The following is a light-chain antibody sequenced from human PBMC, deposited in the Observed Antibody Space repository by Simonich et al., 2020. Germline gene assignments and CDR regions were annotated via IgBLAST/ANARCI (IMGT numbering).Light chain of an antibody. CDR1: QSVSSY. CDR3: QQRSNWPLFT. CDR2: EAS. V-gene: IGKV3-11*01. Sequence: EIVLTQSPATLSLSPGERATLSCRARQSVSSYLAWYQQKPGQAPRLLIYEASTRATGIPARFSGSGSGTDFTLTISSLEPEDFAVYYCQQRSNWPLFTFGPGTKVDIK. J-gene: IGKJ3*01.